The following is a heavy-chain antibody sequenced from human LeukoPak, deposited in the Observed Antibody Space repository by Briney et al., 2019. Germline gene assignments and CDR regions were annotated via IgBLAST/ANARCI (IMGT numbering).Heavy chain of an antibody. Sequence: ASVKVSCKASGGTFSSYAISWVRQAPGQGLEWMGGIIPIFGTANYAQEFQGRVTITADKSTSTAYMELRSLRSDDTAVYYCARTIAVAGLYYYYYMDVWGKGTTVTVSS. CDR3: ARTIAVAGLYYYYYMDV. V-gene: IGHV1-69*06. CDR1: GGTFSSYA. CDR2: IIPIFGTA. D-gene: IGHD6-19*01. J-gene: IGHJ6*03.